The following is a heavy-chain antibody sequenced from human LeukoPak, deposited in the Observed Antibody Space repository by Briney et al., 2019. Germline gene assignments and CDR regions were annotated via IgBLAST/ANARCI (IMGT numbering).Heavy chain of an antibody. V-gene: IGHV1-18*01. CDR2: ISAYNGNT. J-gene: IGHJ5*02. Sequence: GASVKVSCKASGYTFTSYGISWVRQAPGQGLEWMGWISAYNGNTNYAQKLQGRVTMTTDTSTSTAYMELRSLRSDDTAVYYCARDYRRDILTGYYLQNWFDPWGQGTLVTVSS. CDR1: GYTFTSYG. CDR3: ARDYRRDILTGYYLQNWFDP. D-gene: IGHD3-9*01.